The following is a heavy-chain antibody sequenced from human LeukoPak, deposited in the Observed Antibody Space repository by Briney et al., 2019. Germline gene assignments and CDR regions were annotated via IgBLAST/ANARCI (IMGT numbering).Heavy chain of an antibody. CDR3: ARDLAMAGRDLDY. D-gene: IGHD6-19*01. CDR1: GFTFSNYY. J-gene: IGHJ4*02. CDR2: ISNSGSII. Sequence: RGSLRLSCAASGFTFSNYYMNWIRQAPGKGLEWISYISNSGSIIYYADSVKGRFTISRDNAKNSLYLQMNSLRPEDTAVYYCARDLAMAGRDLDYWGQGTLVTVSS. V-gene: IGHV3-11*01.